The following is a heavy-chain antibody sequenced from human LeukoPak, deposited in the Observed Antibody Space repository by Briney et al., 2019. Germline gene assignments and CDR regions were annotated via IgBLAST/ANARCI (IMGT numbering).Heavy chain of an antibody. CDR1: AFMFSDYW. D-gene: IGHD1-26*01. J-gene: IGHJ4*02. V-gene: IGHV3-30*02. CDR3: AKDRGWELRILDY. CDR2: IRYDGSHDGSNK. Sequence: PGGSLRLSCAGSAFMFSDYWMAWVRQAPGKGLQWVAFIRYDGSHDGSNKYYADSVKGRFTISRDNSKNTLYLQTNSLKPEDTAVYYCAKDRGWELRILDYWGQGTLVTVSS.